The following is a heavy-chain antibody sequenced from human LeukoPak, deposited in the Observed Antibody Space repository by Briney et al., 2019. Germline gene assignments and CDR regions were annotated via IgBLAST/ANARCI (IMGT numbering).Heavy chain of an antibody. CDR3: ASLHDSLWSPFDY. V-gene: IGHV3-48*04. J-gene: IGHJ4*02. CDR1: GFTFSSYG. CDR2: ISSSGATI. D-gene: IGHD3-10*01. Sequence: GGSLRLSCAASGFTFSSYGMSWVRQAPGKGLEWVSYISSSGATIYYADSVKGRFTISRDNAKNSLYLQMNSLRAEDTAVYYCASLHDSLWSPFDYWGQGTLVTVSS.